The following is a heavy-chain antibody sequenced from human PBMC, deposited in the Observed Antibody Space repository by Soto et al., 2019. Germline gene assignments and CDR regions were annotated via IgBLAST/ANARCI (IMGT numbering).Heavy chain of an antibody. J-gene: IGHJ4*02. CDR3: AKEGTAMIFDC. CDR2: INYSGST. Sequence: PSEALSLTCTVSGDSISSYSWSWIRQPPGKGLEWIGYINYSGSTNYNPSLKSRVTISVDTSKNQLSLKVSSVTAADTAVYYCAKEGTAMIFDCWGQGTLVTVSS. V-gene: IGHV4-59*01. CDR1: GDSISSYS. D-gene: IGHD5-18*01.